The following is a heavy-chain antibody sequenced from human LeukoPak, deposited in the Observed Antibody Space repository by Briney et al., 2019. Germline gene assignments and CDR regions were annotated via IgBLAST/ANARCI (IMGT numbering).Heavy chain of an antibody. CDR1: GDSIGGYY. V-gene: IGHV4-59*01. J-gene: IGHJ5*02. CDR3: ASVYGFDP. CDR2: IYYSGST. Sequence: PSETLSLTCTVSGDSIGGYYWSWIRQPPGKGLEWIANIYYSGSTKYNPSLKSRLTISIDTSSNQFSLRLSSMTAADTAVYYCASVYGFDPWGQGTLVTVSS. D-gene: IGHD1-14*01.